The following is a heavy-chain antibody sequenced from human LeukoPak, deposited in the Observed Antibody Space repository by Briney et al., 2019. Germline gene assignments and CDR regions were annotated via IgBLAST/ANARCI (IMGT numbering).Heavy chain of an antibody. D-gene: IGHD2-2*01. CDR3: AREIVVVPAAVLINYYYYYGMDV. CDR1: GYTFTSYY. Sequence: ASVKVSCKASGYTFTSYYMHWVRQAPGQGLEWMGIINPSSGSTSYAQKFQGRVTMTRDTSTSTVYMELSSLRSEDTAVYYCAREIVVVPAAVLINYYYYYGMDVWGQGTTVTVSS. V-gene: IGHV1-46*01. J-gene: IGHJ6*02. CDR2: INPSSGST.